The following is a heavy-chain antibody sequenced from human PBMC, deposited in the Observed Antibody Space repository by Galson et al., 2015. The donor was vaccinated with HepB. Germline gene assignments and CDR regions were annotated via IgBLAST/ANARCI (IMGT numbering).Heavy chain of an antibody. CDR2: ISSSSSYI. D-gene: IGHD3-9*01. CDR1: GFTFSSYS. V-gene: IGHV3-21*01. CDR3: ASGNESQLRYFDWLSGVVVY. Sequence: SLRLSCAASGFTFSSYSMNWVRQAPGKGLEWVSSISSSSSYIYYADSVKGRFTISRDNAKNSLYLQMDSLRAEDTAVYYCASGNESQLRYFDWLSGVVVYWGQGTLVTVSS. J-gene: IGHJ4*02.